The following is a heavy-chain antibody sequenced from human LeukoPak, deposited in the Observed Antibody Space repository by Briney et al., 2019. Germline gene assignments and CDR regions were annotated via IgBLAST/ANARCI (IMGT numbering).Heavy chain of an antibody. V-gene: IGHV1-2*02. CDR1: GYTFTGYY. J-gene: IGHJ4*02. CDR3: ARDSHLLRYFDWLWDAPKEFDY. D-gene: IGHD3-9*01. Sequence: ASVKVSCKAAGYTFTGYYMHWGRQAPGQGLEWLGWIEPNSGGTNYAQKSQGRVTMTRDTSISTAHMELSRLRSDDTAVYYCARDSHLLRYFDWLWDAPKEFDYWGQGTLVTVSS. CDR2: IEPNSGGT.